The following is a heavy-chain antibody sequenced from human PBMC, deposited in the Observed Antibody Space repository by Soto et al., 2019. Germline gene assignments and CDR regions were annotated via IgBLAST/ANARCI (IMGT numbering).Heavy chain of an antibody. V-gene: IGHV3-64D*08. CDR3: VKSYYDSSGYTPGFDY. D-gene: IGHD3-22*01. CDR2: ISSNGGST. CDR1: GFTFSSYA. Sequence: GGSLRLSCSASGFTFSSYAMHWVRQAPGKGLEYVSAISSNGGSTYYADSVKGRFTISRDNSKNTLYLQMSSLRAEDTAVYYCVKSYYDSSGYTPGFDYWGQGTLVTVSS. J-gene: IGHJ4*02.